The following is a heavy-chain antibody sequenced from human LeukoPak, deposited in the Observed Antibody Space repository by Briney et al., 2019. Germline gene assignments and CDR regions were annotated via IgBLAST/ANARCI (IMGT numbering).Heavy chain of an antibody. J-gene: IGHJ4*02. Sequence: PGGSLRLSCAASGFTFSSYRMNWVPQAPGRGLEWVSSISSSSSYIYYADSVKGRFTISRDNAKNSQYLQMNSLRAEDTAVYYCARDPWTNSDYDGFDYWGQGTLVTVSS. D-gene: IGHD5-12*01. CDR3: ARDPWTNSDYDGFDY. V-gene: IGHV3-21*01. CDR2: ISSSSSYI. CDR1: GFTFSSYR.